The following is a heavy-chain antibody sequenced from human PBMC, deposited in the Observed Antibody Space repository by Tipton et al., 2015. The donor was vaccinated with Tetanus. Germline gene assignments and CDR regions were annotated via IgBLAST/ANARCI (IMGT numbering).Heavy chain of an antibody. CDR1: GFTFNKFW. CDR3: SRRSLTNYGLDV. D-gene: IGHD1-1*01. V-gene: IGHV3-74*01. Sequence: SLRLSCAASGFTFNKFWMHWVRQAPGKGLVWLSRINSHGTSTSYADSGKGHFVISRDNAKNTVYLQMNSLRAEDTALYFCSRRSLTNYGLDVWGQGTPVTVSS. CDR2: INSHGTST. J-gene: IGHJ6*02.